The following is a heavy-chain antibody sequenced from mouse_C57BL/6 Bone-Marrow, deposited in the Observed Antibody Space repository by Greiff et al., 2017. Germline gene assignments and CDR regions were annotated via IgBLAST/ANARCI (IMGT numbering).Heavy chain of an antibody. D-gene: IGHD2-4*01. CDR1: GYAFTNYL. CDR3: ARSGEYDVKAWFAY. Sequence: QVQLQQSGAELVRPGTSVKVSCKASGYAFTNYLIEWVKQRPGQGLEWIGVINPGSGGTNYNEKFKGKATLTADKSSSTAYMQLSSLTSEDSAVYFCARSGEYDVKAWFAYWGQGTLVTVSA. J-gene: IGHJ3*01. CDR2: INPGSGGT. V-gene: IGHV1-54*01.